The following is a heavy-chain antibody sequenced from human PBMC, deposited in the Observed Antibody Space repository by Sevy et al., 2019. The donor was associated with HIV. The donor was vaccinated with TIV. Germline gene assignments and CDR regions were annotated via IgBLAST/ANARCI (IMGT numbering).Heavy chain of an antibody. J-gene: IGHJ4*02. CDR3: AKVHRAIVVVPAARHFDY. V-gene: IGHV3-23*01. CDR2: ISGSGGST. CDR1: GFTFSSYA. Sequence: GGSLRLSCAASGFTFSSYAMSWVRQAPGKGLEWVSAISGSGGSTYYADSVKGRFTISRDNSKYTLYLQMNSLRAEDTAVYYCAKVHRAIVVVPAARHFDYWGQGTLVTVSS. D-gene: IGHD2-2*01.